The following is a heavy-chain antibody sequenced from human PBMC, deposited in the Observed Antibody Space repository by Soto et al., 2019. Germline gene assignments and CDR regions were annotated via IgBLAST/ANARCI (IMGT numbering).Heavy chain of an antibody. CDR1: GYTFTGYY. CDR2: INPNSGGT. CDR3: ARGNFLAAAGTKGYYYYGMDV. D-gene: IGHD6-13*01. V-gene: IGHV1-2*04. J-gene: IGHJ6*02. Sequence: ASVKVSCKASGYTFTGYYMHWVRQAPGQGLEWMGWINPNSGGTNYAQKFQGWVTMTRDTSISTAYMELSRLRSDDTAVYYCARGNFLAAAGTKGYYYYGMDVWGQGTTVTVSS.